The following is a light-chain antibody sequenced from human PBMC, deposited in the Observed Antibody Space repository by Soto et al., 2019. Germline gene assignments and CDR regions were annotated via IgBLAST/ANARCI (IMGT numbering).Light chain of an antibody. J-gene: IGKJ5*01. CDR2: GAS. CDR3: QQYNNWHPIT. Sequence: EIVMTQSPATLSVSPGERVTLSCSASKSVNNKVAWYQQKPFQAPRLLXFGASTRATGIPARFSGSGSVTEFTLTISSLQYEDFAVYYWQQYNNWHPITFGQGTRLEIK. V-gene: IGKV3-15*01. CDR1: KSVNNK.